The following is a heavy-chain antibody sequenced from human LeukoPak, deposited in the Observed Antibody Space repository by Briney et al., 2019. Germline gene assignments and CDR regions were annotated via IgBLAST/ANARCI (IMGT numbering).Heavy chain of an antibody. CDR1: GGSISGSTYY. Sequence: PSETLSLTCTVSGGSISGSTYYWGWIRRPPGKGLDCIAGMFNGGNSYYTPSLKSRATVSVDTSKNQFSLKLTSVTAADTAVYYCARLSLLRAVADYWGQGTLVTVSS. CDR2: MFNGGNS. V-gene: IGHV4-39*01. CDR3: ARLSLLRAVADY. D-gene: IGHD6-19*01. J-gene: IGHJ4*02.